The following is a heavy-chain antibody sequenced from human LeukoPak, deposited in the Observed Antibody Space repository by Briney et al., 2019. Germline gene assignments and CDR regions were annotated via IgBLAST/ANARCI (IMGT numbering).Heavy chain of an antibody. Sequence: ASVKVSCKVSGYTLTELSMHWVRQAPGKGLEWMGGFDPEDGETIYAQKFQGRVTMTEDTSTDTAYMELSSLRSEDTAVYYCATDYDYVWGSYRPFDYWGQGTLVTVSS. CDR3: ATDYDYVWGSYRPFDY. V-gene: IGHV1-24*01. D-gene: IGHD3-16*02. CDR2: FDPEDGET. J-gene: IGHJ4*02. CDR1: GYTLTELS.